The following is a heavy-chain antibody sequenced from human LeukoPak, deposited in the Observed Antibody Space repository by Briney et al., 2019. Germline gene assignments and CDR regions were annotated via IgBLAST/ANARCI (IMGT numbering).Heavy chain of an antibody. CDR2: IYYSGST. Sequence: SETLSLTCTVSGGSISSYYWSWIRQPPGKGLEWIGYIYYSGSTNYNPSLKSRVTISVDTSKNQFSLKLSSVTAADTAVYYCARRIGGVINDFDYWGQGTLVTVSS. CDR3: ARRIGGVINDFDY. D-gene: IGHD3-10*01. V-gene: IGHV4-59*01. CDR1: GGSISSYY. J-gene: IGHJ4*02.